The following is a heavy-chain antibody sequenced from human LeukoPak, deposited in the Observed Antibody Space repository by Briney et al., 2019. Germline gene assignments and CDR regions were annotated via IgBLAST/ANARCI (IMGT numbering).Heavy chain of an antibody. Sequence: PGGSLRLSCAASGFTFSSYAMHWVRQAPGKGLEWVAVISYDGSNKYYADSVKGRFTISRDNSKNTLYLQMNSLRAEDTAVYYCARERFSIAVARYYFDYWGQGTLVTVSS. CDR2: ISYDGSNK. CDR3: ARERFSIAVARYYFDY. CDR1: GFTFSSYA. D-gene: IGHD6-19*01. V-gene: IGHV3-30-3*01. J-gene: IGHJ4*02.